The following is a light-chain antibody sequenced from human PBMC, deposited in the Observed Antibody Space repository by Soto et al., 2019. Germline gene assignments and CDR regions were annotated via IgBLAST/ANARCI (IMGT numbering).Light chain of an antibody. J-gene: IGKJ2*01. Sequence: EVVLTQSPATLSLSPGERATLSCRASQSVSSSYLAWYQQKPGQAPRLLIYGASSRATGIPDRFSGSGSGTDFTLTISRLVPADFAVYYCQQYGSSQYTFGQGTKLDIK. V-gene: IGKV3-20*01. CDR1: QSVSSSY. CDR3: QQYGSSQYT. CDR2: GAS.